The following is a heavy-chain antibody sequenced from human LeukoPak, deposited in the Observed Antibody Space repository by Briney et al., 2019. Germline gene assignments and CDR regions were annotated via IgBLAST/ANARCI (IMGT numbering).Heavy chain of an antibody. Sequence: PSETLSLTCAVYGGSFSGYYWSWIRQPPGKGLEWIGEINHSGSTNYNPSLKSRVTISVDTSKNQFSLKLSSVTAADTAVYYCARYPGIAEAGPRRPKGWFDPWGQGTLVTVSS. D-gene: IGHD6-19*01. CDR3: ARYPGIAEAGPRRPKGWFDP. CDR2: INHSGST. V-gene: IGHV4-34*01. CDR1: GGSFSGYY. J-gene: IGHJ5*02.